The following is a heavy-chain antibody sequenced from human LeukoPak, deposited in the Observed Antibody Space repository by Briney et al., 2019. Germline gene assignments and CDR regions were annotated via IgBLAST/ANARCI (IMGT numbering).Heavy chain of an antibody. CDR1: GXSISSYY. J-gene: IGHJ5*02. V-gene: IGHV4-59*01. CDR2: IYYSGST. Sequence: SETLSLTCTVSGXSISSYYWSWIRQPPGKGLEWIGYIYYSGSTNYNPSLKSRVTISVDTSKNQFSLKLSSVTAADTAVYYCARGDTYYYDSSGYYHNWFDPWGQGTLVTVSS. D-gene: IGHD3-22*01. CDR3: ARGDTYYYDSSGYYHNWFDP.